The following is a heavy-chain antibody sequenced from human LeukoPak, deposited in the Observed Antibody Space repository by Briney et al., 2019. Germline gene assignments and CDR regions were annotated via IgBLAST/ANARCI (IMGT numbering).Heavy chain of an antibody. CDR3: ARQNYVWGSYRPDDAFDI. Sequence: ASVKVSCKASGGTFSSYAISWVRQAPGQGLEWMGWISAYNGNTKYAQKFQGRVTMTTDTSTSTAYMELRSLRSDDTAVYYCARQNYVWGSYRPDDAFDIWGQGTMVTVSS. J-gene: IGHJ3*02. D-gene: IGHD3-16*02. CDR2: ISAYNGNT. CDR1: GGTFSSYA. V-gene: IGHV1-18*01.